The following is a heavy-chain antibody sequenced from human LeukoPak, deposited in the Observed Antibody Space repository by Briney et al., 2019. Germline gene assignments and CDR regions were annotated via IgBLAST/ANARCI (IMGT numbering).Heavy chain of an antibody. V-gene: IGHV4-4*02. CDR3: ARGIAAAGRDYYMDV. Sequence: PSETLSLTCAVSSGSIFSSNWWSWVRQPPGKGLEWIGQIFHSGSTSYSPSLKSRVTISVDKSKNQFSLKLSSVTAADTAVYYCARGIAAAGRDYYMDVWGKGTTVTVSS. CDR2: IFHSGST. CDR1: SGSIFSSNW. J-gene: IGHJ6*03. D-gene: IGHD6-13*01.